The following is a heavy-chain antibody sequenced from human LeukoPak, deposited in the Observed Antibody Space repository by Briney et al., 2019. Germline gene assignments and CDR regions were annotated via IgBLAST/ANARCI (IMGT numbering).Heavy chain of an antibody. D-gene: IGHD2-21*01. Sequence: GGSLRLSCAASGFTFSSYWMSWVRQAPGKGLEWVANIDQDGSGKNYMDSVRGRFTISRDNAKNSGYLQMNSLRAEDTGVYYCARSVWPEDRWGQGILVTVSS. CDR2: IDQDGSGK. CDR3: ARSVWPEDR. J-gene: IGHJ5*02. CDR1: GFTFSSYW. V-gene: IGHV3-7*01.